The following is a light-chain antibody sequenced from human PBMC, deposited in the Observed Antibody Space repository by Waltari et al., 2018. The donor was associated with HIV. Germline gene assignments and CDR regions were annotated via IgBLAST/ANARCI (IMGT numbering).Light chain of an antibody. CDR1: QSVRSAS. V-gene: IGKV3-20*01. CDR2: GAS. CDR3: QQYAASPLT. Sequence: EIVLTQSPGTLPLSPGERATLSGRPSQSVRSASLAWDQQNPGQAPRIFIYGASSRAPVIPDRFSGSGAVTDFILTISRLEPEDCAVYYCQQYAASPLTFGGGTKVEIK. J-gene: IGKJ4*01.